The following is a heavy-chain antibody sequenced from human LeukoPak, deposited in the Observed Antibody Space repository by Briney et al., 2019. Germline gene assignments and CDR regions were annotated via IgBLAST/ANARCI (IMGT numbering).Heavy chain of an antibody. CDR2: LSGSGGTT. D-gene: IGHD2/OR15-2a*01. Sequence: GGSLRLFCAASGFTFSSYPMRGVRQAPGKGLEWVSGLSGSGGTTYYADSVKGRFTISRDNSKSTLYLQMNSLRVEDTAVYYCAKESRYYHISPLDYWGQGTLVAVSS. V-gene: IGHV3-23*01. CDR3: AKESRYYHISPLDY. CDR1: GFTFSSYP. J-gene: IGHJ4*02.